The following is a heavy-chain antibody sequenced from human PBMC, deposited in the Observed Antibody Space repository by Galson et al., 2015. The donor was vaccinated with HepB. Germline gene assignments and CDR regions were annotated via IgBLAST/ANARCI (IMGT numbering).Heavy chain of an antibody. Sequence: SVKVSCKASGFTFTSSAVQWVRQARGQRLEWIGWIVVGSGNTNYAQKFQERVTITRDMSTSTAYMELSSLRSEDTAVYYCAADASYYYDSGGYAVGDAFDIWGQGTMVTVSS. V-gene: IGHV1-58*01. CDR2: IVVGSGNT. CDR3: AADASYYYDSGGYAVGDAFDI. J-gene: IGHJ3*02. CDR1: GFTFTSSA. D-gene: IGHD3-22*01.